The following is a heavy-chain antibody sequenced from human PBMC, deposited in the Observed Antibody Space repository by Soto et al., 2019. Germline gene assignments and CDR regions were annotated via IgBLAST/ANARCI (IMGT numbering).Heavy chain of an antibody. Sequence: LSLTCAVYGGSFSGYYWSWIRQPPGKGLEWIGEINHSGSTNYNPSLKSRVTISVDTSKNQFSLKLSSVTAADTAVYYCAGVVDYCGGDCLDAFDIWGQGTMGTVS. J-gene: IGHJ3*02. CDR3: AGVVDYCGGDCLDAFDI. CDR1: GGSFSGYY. CDR2: INHSGST. V-gene: IGHV4-34*01. D-gene: IGHD2-21*02.